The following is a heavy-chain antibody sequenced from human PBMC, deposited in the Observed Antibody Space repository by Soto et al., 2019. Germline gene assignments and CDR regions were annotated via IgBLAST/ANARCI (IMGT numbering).Heavy chain of an antibody. CDR1: GYTFTKFG. D-gene: IGHD3-3*01. CDR3: ARDRRGERFLEWLGHYCYYGRDV. Sequence: QVQLVQSGGEVKTPGASVKVSCKASGYTFTKFGISWVRQAPRQGLEWGGWISAHNNDTSYAQRLLGRVTRTTDTASSTAYMELRSLRSDDTAVYYCARDRRGERFLEWLGHYCYYGRDVWGQGNKVTVSS. V-gene: IGHV1-18*01. CDR2: ISAHNNDT. J-gene: IGHJ6*02.